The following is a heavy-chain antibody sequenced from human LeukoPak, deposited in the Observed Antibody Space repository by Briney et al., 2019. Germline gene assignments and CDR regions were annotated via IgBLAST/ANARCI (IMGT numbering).Heavy chain of an antibody. V-gene: IGHV3-23*01. J-gene: IGHJ4*02. CDR2: ISGSTGRT. Sequence: GGSLRLSGAASGFTFSTYAMSWVRQAPGKELEWVSAISGSTGRTYYADSVKGRFTISRDNSKNTLYLQMNNLRAEDTAVYYCAPRVVGSAPFDYWGQGTLVTVSS. CDR3: APRVVGSAPFDY. CDR1: GFTFSTYA. D-gene: IGHD2-15*01.